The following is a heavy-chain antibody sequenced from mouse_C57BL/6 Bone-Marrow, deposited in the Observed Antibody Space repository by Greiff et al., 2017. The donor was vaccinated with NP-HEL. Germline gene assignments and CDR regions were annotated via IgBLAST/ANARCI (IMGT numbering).Heavy chain of an antibody. D-gene: IGHD1-1*01. V-gene: IGHV5-9-1*02. J-gene: IGHJ1*03. Sequence: EVQRVESGEGLVKPGGSLKLSCAASGFTFSSYAMSWVRQTPEKRLEWVAYISSGGDYIYYADTVKGRFTISRDNARNTLYLQMSSLKSEDTAMYYCTRKRGLYYYGSSYDWYFDVWGTGTTVTVSS. CDR2: ISSGGDYI. CDR3: TRKRGLYYYGSSYDWYFDV. CDR1: GFTFSSYA.